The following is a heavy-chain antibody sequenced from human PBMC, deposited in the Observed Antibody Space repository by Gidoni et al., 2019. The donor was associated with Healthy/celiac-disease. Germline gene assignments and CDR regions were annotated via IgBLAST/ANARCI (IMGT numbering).Heavy chain of an antibody. CDR1: GFPFSSYA. CDR3: AKARCSSTSCYTWSFDY. J-gene: IGHJ4*02. CDR2: ISGSGGST. D-gene: IGHD2-2*02. V-gene: IGHV3-23*01. Sequence: EVQLLESGGGLVQPGGSLRLSCAASGFPFSSYAMSWVRQAPGKGLEWVSAISGSGGSTYYADSVKGRFTISRDNSKNTLYLQMNSLRAEDTAVYYCAKARCSSTSCYTWSFDYWGQGTLVTVSS.